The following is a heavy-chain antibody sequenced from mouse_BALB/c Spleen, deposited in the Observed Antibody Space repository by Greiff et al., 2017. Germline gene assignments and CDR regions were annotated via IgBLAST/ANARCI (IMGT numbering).Heavy chain of an antibody. J-gene: IGHJ4*01. CDR3: ARHYGNYYYAMDY. V-gene: IGHV5-12-2*01. CDR1: GFTFSSYT. CDR2: ISNGGGST. Sequence: DVMLVESGGGLVQPGGSLKLSCAASGFTFSSYTMSWVRQTPEKRLEWVAYISNGGGSTYYPDTVKGRFTISRDNAKNTLYLQMSSLKSEDTAMYYCARHYGNYYYAMDYWGQGTSVTVSS. D-gene: IGHD2-1*01.